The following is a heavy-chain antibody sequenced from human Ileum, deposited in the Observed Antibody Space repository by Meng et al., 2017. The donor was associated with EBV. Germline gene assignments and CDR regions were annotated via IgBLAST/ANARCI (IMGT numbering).Heavy chain of an antibody. CDR2: SFYKGNT. CDR3: VRLFDYGDYEAFQY. V-gene: IGHV4-39*01. CDR1: CGTLASSNFY. Sequence: ESASGLVKASVPLSLTGAASCGTLASSNFYGGWVRQVTGRNLEYLGSSFYKGNTFYKPSLRSRLDISIDTSKNQFSLRLTSVTAADMAVYYCVRLFDYGDYEAFQYWGQGAMVTVAS. J-gene: IGHJ4*02. D-gene: IGHD4-17*01.